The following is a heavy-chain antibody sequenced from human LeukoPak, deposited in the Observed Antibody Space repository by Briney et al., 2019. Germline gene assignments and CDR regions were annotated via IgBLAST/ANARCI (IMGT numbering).Heavy chain of an antibody. D-gene: IGHD2-15*01. CDR2: IKEEGNEK. J-gene: IGHJ4*02. Sequence: GGSLSLSCAASGFTFCNDGMCWVRQTPGEGRGWVTNIKEEGNEKYYVASVTGRFTISRDNAKNSLYLQMAPLRFDDTPAYYCVRDPSRSRGDYSPPYFDFWGQGTLVTVSS. CDR1: GFTFCNDG. CDR3: VRDPSRSRGDYSPPYFDF. V-gene: IGHV3-7*01.